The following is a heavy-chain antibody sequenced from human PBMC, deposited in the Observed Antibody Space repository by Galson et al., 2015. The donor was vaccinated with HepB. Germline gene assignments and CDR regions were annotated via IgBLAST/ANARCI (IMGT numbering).Heavy chain of an antibody. CDR2: IIPIFGTA. V-gene: IGHV1-69*13. CDR1: GGTFSSYA. J-gene: IGHJ5*02. D-gene: IGHD2-8*01. Sequence: SVKVSCKASGGTFSSYAISWVRQAPGQGLEWMGGIIPIFGTANYAQKFQGRVTITADESTSTAYMELSSLRSEDTAVYYCARVYCTNGVCPGNWFDPWGQGTLVTVSS. CDR3: ARVYCTNGVCPGNWFDP.